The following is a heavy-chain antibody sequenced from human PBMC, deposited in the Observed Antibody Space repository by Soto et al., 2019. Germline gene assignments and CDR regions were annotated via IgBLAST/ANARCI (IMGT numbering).Heavy chain of an antibody. J-gene: IGHJ4*02. Sequence: QVQLVESEGGVVQPGRSLRLSCAASGFTFSSYGMHWVRQAPGKGLEWVAVISYDGSNKYYADSVKGRFTISRDNSKNTLYPQMNSLRAEDTAVYYCAKDHSGWGDYWGQGTLVTVSS. CDR3: AKDHSGWGDY. V-gene: IGHV3-30*18. CDR2: ISYDGSNK. CDR1: GFTFSSYG. D-gene: IGHD6-19*01.